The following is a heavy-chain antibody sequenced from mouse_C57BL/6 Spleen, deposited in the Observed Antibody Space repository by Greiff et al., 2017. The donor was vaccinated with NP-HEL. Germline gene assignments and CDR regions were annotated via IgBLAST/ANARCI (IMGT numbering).Heavy chain of an antibody. D-gene: IGHD4-1*01. Sequence: VQLKQSGPELVKPGASVKIPCKASVYTFTDYNMDWVKQSHGKSLEWIGDINPNNGGTIYNQKFKGKATLTVDKSSSTAYMELRSLTSEDTAVYYCARSNWDRHYFDYWGQGTILTVSS. V-gene: IGHV1-18*01. J-gene: IGHJ2*01. CDR3: ARSNWDRHYFDY. CDR2: INPNNGGT. CDR1: VYTFTDYN.